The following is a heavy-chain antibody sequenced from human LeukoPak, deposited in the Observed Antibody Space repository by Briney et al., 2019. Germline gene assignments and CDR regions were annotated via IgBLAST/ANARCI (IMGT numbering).Heavy chain of an antibody. CDR2: IYYSGST. Sequence: SETLFLTCTVSGGPISSSSYYWGWIRQPPGKGLEWIGSIYYSGSTYYNPSLKSRVTISVDTSKNQFSLKLSSVTAADTAVYYCARHSYYYDSSGYYVDYWGQGTLVTVSS. D-gene: IGHD3-22*01. V-gene: IGHV4-39*01. CDR3: ARHSYYYDSSGYYVDY. CDR1: GGPISSSSYY. J-gene: IGHJ4*02.